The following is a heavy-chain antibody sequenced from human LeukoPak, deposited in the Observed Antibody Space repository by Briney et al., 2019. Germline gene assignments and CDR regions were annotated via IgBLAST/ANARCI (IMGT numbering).Heavy chain of an antibody. J-gene: IGHJ6*02. CDR3: ASTTISPVGGMDV. CDR1: GFTFSSYN. Sequence: QSGGSLRLSCAASGFTFSSYNMNWVRQAPGKGLEWVSYISRSSSSIYYADSVKGRFTISRDNAKNSVYLQVNSLRAEDTAVYYCASTTISPVGGMDVWGQGTTVTVSS. V-gene: IGHV3-48*01. D-gene: IGHD2/OR15-2a*01. CDR2: ISRSSSSI.